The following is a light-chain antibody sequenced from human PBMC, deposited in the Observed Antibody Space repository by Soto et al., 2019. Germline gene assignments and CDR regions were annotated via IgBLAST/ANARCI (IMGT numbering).Light chain of an antibody. CDR2: GSS. CDR3: QQYVSSPRT. Sequence: EIVLTQSPDTLSLSPGERATLSCRASQSVSSSYLAWYQQKPGQAPRLLIYGSSSRATGIPDRFSGSGSGTDFTLTISRLEPEDFAVYYCQQYVSSPRTFGQGTKLEIK. V-gene: IGKV3-20*01. J-gene: IGKJ2*01. CDR1: QSVSSSY.